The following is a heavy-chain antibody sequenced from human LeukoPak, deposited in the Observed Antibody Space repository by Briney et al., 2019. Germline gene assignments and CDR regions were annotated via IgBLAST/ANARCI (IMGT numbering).Heavy chain of an antibody. CDR3: AKWMGRDS. J-gene: IGHJ4*02. CDR1: GFSFRTHW. CDR2: INQDGRKK. V-gene: IGHV3-7*02. Sequence: PGGSLRLSCAASGFSFRTHWMSWVRQAPGKGLEWVANINQDGRKKFYVDSVEGRFTISRDDAKTSLFLQMNSLRVEDTAVYYCAKWMGRDSWGQGTLVTVSP. D-gene: IGHD6-19*01.